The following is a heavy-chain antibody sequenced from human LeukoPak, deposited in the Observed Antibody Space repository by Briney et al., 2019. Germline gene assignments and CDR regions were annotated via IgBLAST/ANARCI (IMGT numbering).Heavy chain of an antibody. V-gene: IGHV3-23*01. CDR3: AKDPGYYDSSGYVDY. CDR2: ISGSGGST. Sequence: GGSLRLACAASGFTFSSYAMSWVRQAPGKGLTEVSAISGSGGSTYYADSVKGRFTISRDNSKNTLYLQMNSLRAEDTAVYYCAKDPGYYDSSGYVDYWGQGTLVTVSS. J-gene: IGHJ4*02. D-gene: IGHD3-22*01. CDR1: GFTFSSYA.